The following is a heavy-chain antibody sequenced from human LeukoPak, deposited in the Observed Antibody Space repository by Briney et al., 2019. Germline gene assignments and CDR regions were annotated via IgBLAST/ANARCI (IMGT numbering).Heavy chain of an antibody. CDR3: ARERSVGSPSGWFDP. CDR1: GFSFSDYT. Sequence: GGSLRLSCKASGFSFSDYTMHWVRQAPGKGLEWVAVIWYDGSNKYYADSVKGRFTISRDNSKNTLYLQMNSLRAEDTAVYYCARERSVGSPSGWFDPWGQGTLVTVSS. V-gene: IGHV3-33*01. D-gene: IGHD2-15*01. J-gene: IGHJ5*02. CDR2: IWYDGSNK.